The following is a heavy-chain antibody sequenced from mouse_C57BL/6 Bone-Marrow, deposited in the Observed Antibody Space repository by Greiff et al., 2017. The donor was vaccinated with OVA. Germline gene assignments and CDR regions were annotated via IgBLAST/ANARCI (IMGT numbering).Heavy chain of an antibody. V-gene: IGHV1-63*01. Sequence: VQLQQSGAELVRPGTSVKMSCKASGYTFTNYWIGWAKQRPGHGLEWIGDIYPGGGYTNYNEKFKGKATLTAEKSSSTAYMQFSSLTSEDSAIYYGARYGYDSAWFAYWGQGTLVTVSA. CDR2: IYPGGGYT. CDR3: ARYGYDSAWFAY. J-gene: IGHJ3*01. CDR1: GYTFTNYW. D-gene: IGHD2-2*01.